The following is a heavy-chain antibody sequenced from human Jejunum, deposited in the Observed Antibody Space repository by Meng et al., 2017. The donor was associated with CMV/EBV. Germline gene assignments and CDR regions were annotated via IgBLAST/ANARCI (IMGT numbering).Heavy chain of an antibody. Sequence: SAYGIHWVRQAPGKGLEWVAFIRHDGSNKYYGDSVKGRFTIARDNSKNTLYLQMNSLRAEDTAVYSCAKVQVSSRFDYYYYGMDVWGQGTTVTVSS. CDR1: SAYG. CDR2: IRHDGSNK. J-gene: IGHJ6*02. V-gene: IGHV3-30*02. CDR3: AKVQVSSRFDYYYYGMDV. D-gene: IGHD6-13*01.